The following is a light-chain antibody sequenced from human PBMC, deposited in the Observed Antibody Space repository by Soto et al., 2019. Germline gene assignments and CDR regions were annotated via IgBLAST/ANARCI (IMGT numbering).Light chain of an antibody. J-gene: IGKJ5*01. V-gene: IGKV3D-20*02. CDR1: QSVSSSY. CDR2: GAS. CDR3: QQRSNWPRVT. Sequence: ESALTQSPGTLSLSPGERATLSCRASQSVSSSYLAWYQQKPGQAPXLXXYGASRRATGIPDRFSGIVSGTDFTLTISSLETEDFAAYYCQQRSNWPRVTFGQGTRLEI.